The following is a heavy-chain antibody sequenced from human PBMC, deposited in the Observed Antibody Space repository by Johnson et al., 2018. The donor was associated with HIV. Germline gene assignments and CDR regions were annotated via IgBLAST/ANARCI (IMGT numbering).Heavy chain of an antibody. V-gene: IGHV3-30*02. Sequence: QVQLVESGGGVVQPGGSLRLSCAASGFTFSSYGMHWVRQAPGKGLEWVAFIRYDGSNKYYADSVKGRFTISRDNSKNTMYLQMNSLRAEDTAVYYCARDYDLAARPVAFDIWGQGTMVTVSS. D-gene: IGHD6-6*01. CDR2: IRYDGSNK. J-gene: IGHJ3*02. CDR1: GFTFSSYG. CDR3: ARDYDLAARPVAFDI.